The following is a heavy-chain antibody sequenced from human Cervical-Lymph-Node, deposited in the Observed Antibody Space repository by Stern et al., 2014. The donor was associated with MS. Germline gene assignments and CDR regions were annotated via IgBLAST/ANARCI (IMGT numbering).Heavy chain of an antibody. J-gene: IGHJ4*02. Sequence: GKLVQYGSELKKPGASVKVSCKASGYTFTNYPMNCVRQAPGQGLVWMGWINTNAVDSTYAQGFAGRFVFSLDTSGSTVYLQISSLQAEYTAVYYCARDFVDTAMVTRSDYLDCWGQGTLVTVSS. CDR1: GYTFTNYP. V-gene: IGHV7-4-1*02. D-gene: IGHD5-18*01. CDR2: INTNAVDS. CDR3: ARDFVDTAMVTRSDYLDC.